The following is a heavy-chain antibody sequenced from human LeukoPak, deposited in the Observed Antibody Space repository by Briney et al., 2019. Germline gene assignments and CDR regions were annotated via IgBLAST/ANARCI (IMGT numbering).Heavy chain of an antibody. CDR2: IYPGDSDT. J-gene: IGHJ6*03. D-gene: IGHD3-10*01. CDR1: GYSFTSYW. Sequence: GESLKISCQGSGYSFTSYWIGWVRQMPGKGLEWMGIIYPGDSDTRYSPSFQGQVIISADKSISTAYLQWSSLKASDTAMYYCARLGSDYYYYMDVWGKGTTVTVSS. V-gene: IGHV5-51*01. CDR3: ARLGSDYYYYMDV.